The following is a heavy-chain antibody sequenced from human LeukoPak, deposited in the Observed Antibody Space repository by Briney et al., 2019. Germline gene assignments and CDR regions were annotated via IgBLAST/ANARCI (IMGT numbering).Heavy chain of an antibody. D-gene: IGHD4-17*01. CDR1: GYTFTSYG. V-gene: IGHV1-18*01. CDR2: IIAYNGNT. Sequence: ASVKVSCKASGYTFTSYGISWVRQAPGQGLEWMGWIIAYNGNTNYAQKLQGRVTMTTDTSTSTAYMELRSLRSDDTAVYYCARVPGDYGWFGNYYYMDVWGKGTTVTVSS. CDR3: ARVPGDYGWFGNYYYMDV. J-gene: IGHJ6*03.